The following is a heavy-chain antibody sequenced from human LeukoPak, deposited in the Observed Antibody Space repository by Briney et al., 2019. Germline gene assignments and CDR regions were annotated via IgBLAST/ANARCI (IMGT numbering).Heavy chain of an antibody. CDR1: GFTFSTYA. CDR2: ISYDDGSNK. J-gene: IGHJ4*02. D-gene: IGHD2-2*02. Sequence: GGSLRLSCAASGFTFSTYALHWVRQAPGKGLEWVAVISYDDGSNKYYADYVKGRFTISRDNSKNTLYLQMNSLRTEDTAVYYCARESGGNTPYYFDYWGQGTLVTVSS. V-gene: IGHV3-30*04. CDR3: ARESGGNTPYYFDY.